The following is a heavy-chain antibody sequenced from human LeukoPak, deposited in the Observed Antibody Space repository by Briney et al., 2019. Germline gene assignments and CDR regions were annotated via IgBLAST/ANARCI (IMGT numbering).Heavy chain of an antibody. CDR1: GFTFSSYE. J-gene: IGHJ2*01. D-gene: IGHD1-26*01. CDR2: ISSSSSYI. Sequence: GGSLRLSCAASGFTFSSYEMNWVRQAPGKGLEWVSSISSSSSYIYYADSVKGRFTISRDNAKNSLYLQKNSLRAEDTAVYYCARVVGAGYFDLWGRGTLVTVSS. V-gene: IGHV3-21*01. CDR3: ARVVGAGYFDL.